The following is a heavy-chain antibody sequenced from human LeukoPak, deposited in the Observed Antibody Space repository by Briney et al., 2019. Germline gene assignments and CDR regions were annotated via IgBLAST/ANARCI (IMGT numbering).Heavy chain of an antibody. J-gene: IGHJ6*02. CDR3: ARAHGEAAAGIYYYYGMDV. V-gene: IGHV3-21*01. D-gene: IGHD6-13*01. CDR1: GFTFSSYS. Sequence: GGSLRLSCAASGFTFSSYSMNWVRQAPGKGLEWVSSISSSSSYIYYADSVKGRFTISRDNAKNSLYLQMNSLRAEDTAVYYCARAHGEAAAGIYYYYGMDVWGQGTTVTVSS. CDR2: ISSSSSYI.